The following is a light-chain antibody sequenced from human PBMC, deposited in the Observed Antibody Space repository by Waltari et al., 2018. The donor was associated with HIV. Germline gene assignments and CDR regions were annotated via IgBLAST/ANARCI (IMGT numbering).Light chain of an antibody. CDR3: QSYDNSLGGSVV. CDR2: GNS. CDR1: SSNIGASYD. Sequence: QSVLTQPPSVSGAPGQRVTISCTGSSSNIGASYDVNWYQQLPGTAPKLLIYGNSNRPSGVPDRFSGSKSGTSASLAITGLQAEDEADYYCQSYDNSLGGSVVFGGGTKLTVL. J-gene: IGLJ2*01. V-gene: IGLV1-40*01.